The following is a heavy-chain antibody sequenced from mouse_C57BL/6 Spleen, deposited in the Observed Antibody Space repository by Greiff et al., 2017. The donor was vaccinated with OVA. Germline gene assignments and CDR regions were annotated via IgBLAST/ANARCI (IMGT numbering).Heavy chain of an antibody. CDR3: AGENYSKPWFAY. CDR2: IYPGDGDT. CDR1: GYAFSSSW. J-gene: IGHJ3*01. D-gene: IGHD2-5*01. V-gene: IGHV1-82*01. Sequence: VQLQQSGPELVKPGASVKISCKASGYAFSSSWMNWVKQRPGKGLEWIGRIYPGDGDTNYNGKFKGKATLTADKSSSTAYMQLSSLTSEDLAVYFCAGENYSKPWFAYWGQGTLVTVSA.